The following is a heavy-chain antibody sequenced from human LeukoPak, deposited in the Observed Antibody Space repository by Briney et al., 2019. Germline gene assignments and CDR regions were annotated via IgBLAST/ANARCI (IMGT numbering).Heavy chain of an antibody. CDR3: ARGPNPPHYYDSSGYYFDY. Sequence: KPSETLSLTCTVSGGSIGSYYWSWIRQPAGKGLEWIGRIYTSGSTNYNPSLKSRVTMSVDTSKNQLSLKLSSVTAADTAVYYCARGPNPPHYYDSSGYYFDYWGQGTLVTASS. J-gene: IGHJ4*02. CDR2: IYTSGST. CDR1: GGSIGSYY. D-gene: IGHD3-22*01. V-gene: IGHV4-4*07.